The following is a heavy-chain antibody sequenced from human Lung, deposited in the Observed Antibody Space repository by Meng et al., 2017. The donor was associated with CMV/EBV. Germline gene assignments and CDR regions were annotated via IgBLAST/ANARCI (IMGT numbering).Heavy chain of an antibody. Sequence: GSXRLXCAVSATSISTSNWRSWVRQPPGKGLEWIGEVYHSGYTNYNPSLKSRVTMSVDRSKNQFSLKLSSVTAADTAVYYCARVTEYGGNCFDSWGQGTLVTVSS. D-gene: IGHD4-23*01. J-gene: IGHJ4*02. V-gene: IGHV4-4*02. CDR3: ARVTEYGGNCFDS. CDR2: VYHSGYT. CDR1: ATSISTSNW.